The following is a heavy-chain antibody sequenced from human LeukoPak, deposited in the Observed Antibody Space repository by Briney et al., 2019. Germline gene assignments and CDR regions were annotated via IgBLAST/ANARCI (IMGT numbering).Heavy chain of an antibody. CDR1: GFTFSSYW. D-gene: IGHD1-26*01. CDR3: ARNNRWELQEEFDY. J-gene: IGHJ4*02. CDR2: INSDGSST. Sequence: GGSLRLSCAASGFTFSSYWMHWVRQAPGKGLVWVSRINSDGSSTSYADSVEGRFTISRDNAKNTLYLQMNSLRAEDTAVYYCARNNRWELQEEFDYWGQGTLVTVSS. V-gene: IGHV3-74*01.